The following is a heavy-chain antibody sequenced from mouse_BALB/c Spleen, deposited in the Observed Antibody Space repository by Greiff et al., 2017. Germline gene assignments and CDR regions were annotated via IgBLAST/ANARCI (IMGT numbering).Heavy chain of an antibody. CDR2: IDPENGDT. Sequence: VQLQQSGAELVRSGASVKLSCTASGFNFKDYYMHWVKQRPEQGLEWIGWIDPENGDTEYAPKFQGKATMTADTSSNTAYLQLSCLTSEDTAVYYWNARGGNYYPFDYWGQGTTLTVSS. D-gene: IGHD2-1*01. V-gene: IGHV14-4*02. CDR3: NARGGNYYPFDY. CDR1: GFNFKDYY. J-gene: IGHJ2*01.